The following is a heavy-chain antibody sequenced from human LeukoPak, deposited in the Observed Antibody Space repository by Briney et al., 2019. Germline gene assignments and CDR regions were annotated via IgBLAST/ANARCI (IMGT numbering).Heavy chain of an antibody. D-gene: IGHD3-22*01. V-gene: IGHV4-34*01. CDR3: ARYYHDNSGPQNDAFDF. J-gene: IGHJ3*01. CDR2: ISHSGST. Sequence: SETLSLTCAVYGGSFSDFYWSWIRQPPGKGLEWIGEISHSGSTSFNPSLRSRVTMSVDTSRNQFSLDLSSVTAADTAVYYCARYYHDNSGPQNDAFDFWGQGTTVTVSS. CDR1: GGSFSDFY.